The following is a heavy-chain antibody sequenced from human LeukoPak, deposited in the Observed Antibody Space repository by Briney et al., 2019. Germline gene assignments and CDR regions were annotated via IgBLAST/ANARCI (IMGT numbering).Heavy chain of an antibody. Sequence: GGSLRLTCAASGFTFSSYAMSWVRQAPGKGLEWVSAISGSGGSTYYADSVKGRFTISRDNSKNTLYLQMNSLRAEDTAVYYCARFPRLQYYFDYWGQGTLVTVPS. CDR2: ISGSGGST. V-gene: IGHV3-23*01. CDR1: GFTFSSYA. D-gene: IGHD3-10*01. CDR3: ARFPRLQYYFDY. J-gene: IGHJ4*02.